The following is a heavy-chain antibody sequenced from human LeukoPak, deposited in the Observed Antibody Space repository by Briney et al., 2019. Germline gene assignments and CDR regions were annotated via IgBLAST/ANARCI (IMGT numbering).Heavy chain of an antibody. Sequence: PVGSLRLSCAASGFTFSSYSMNWVRQAPGKGLEWVSSISSSSNYIYYADSVKGRFTISRDNAKNSLYLQMHSLRAEDTAVYYCARDRSTYSSSWYLDYWGQGTLVTVPS. J-gene: IGHJ4*02. CDR2: ISSSSNYI. CDR3: ARDRSTYSSSWYLDY. D-gene: IGHD6-13*01. CDR1: GFTFSSYS. V-gene: IGHV3-21*01.